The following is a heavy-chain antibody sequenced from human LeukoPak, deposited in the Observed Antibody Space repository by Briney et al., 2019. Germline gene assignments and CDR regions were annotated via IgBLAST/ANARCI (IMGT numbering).Heavy chain of an antibody. CDR2: IYYSGST. V-gene: IGHV4-59*01. J-gene: IGHJ4*02. CDR1: GGSISSYY. Sequence: SETLSLTCTVSGGSISSYYWSWIRQPPGKGLEWIGYIYYSGSTNYNPSLKSRVTISVDTSKNQFSLKLSSVTAADTAVYYCASAPVYSSSWYYFDYWGQGTLVTVSS. D-gene: IGHD6-13*01. CDR3: ASAPVYSSSWYYFDY.